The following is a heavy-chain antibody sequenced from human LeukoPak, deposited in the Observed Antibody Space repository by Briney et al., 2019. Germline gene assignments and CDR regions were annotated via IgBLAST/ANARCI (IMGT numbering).Heavy chain of an antibody. J-gene: IGHJ6*02. CDR1: VVSFRSLG. Sequence: GGSLRLPWAASVVSFRSLGMHGGRQAPGKGLEWVAVISYDGSNKYYADSVRGRFTISRDNSKNTLYLQMNSLRAEDTAVYYCAKELWFGELSPEYYYYYYGMDVWGQGTTVTVSS. V-gene: IGHV3-30*18. D-gene: IGHD3-10*01. CDR3: AKELWFGELSPEYYYYYYGMDV. CDR2: ISYDGSNK.